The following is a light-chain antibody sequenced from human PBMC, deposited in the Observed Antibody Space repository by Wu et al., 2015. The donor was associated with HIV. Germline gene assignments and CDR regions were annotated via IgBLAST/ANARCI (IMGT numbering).Light chain of an antibody. J-gene: IGKJ1*01. CDR1: QSISTW. Sequence: DVQLTQSPSTLSASVGDRVTITCRASQSISTWLAWYQQKPGKAPKLLIYTASTLESGVPSRFSGSGSETEFTLSINSLQPDDFATYYCQKYNTAPWTFGQGTKVEMK. CDR2: TAS. CDR3: QKYNTAPWT. V-gene: IGKV1-5*03.